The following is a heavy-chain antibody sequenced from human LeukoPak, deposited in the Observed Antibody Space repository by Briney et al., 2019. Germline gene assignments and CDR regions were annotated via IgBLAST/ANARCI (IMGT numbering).Heavy chain of an antibody. V-gene: IGHV4-39*01. CDR3: ASLRDGYNFDY. CDR2: MYYSGST. D-gene: IGHD5-24*01. CDR1: GGSISSSRYY. Sequence: SETLSLTCTVSGGSISSSRYYWGWLRQPPGKGLEWIGSMYYSGSTYYNPSLKSRVTISVDTSKNQFSLKLSSVTAADTAVYYCASLRDGYNFDYWGQGTLVTVSS. J-gene: IGHJ4*02.